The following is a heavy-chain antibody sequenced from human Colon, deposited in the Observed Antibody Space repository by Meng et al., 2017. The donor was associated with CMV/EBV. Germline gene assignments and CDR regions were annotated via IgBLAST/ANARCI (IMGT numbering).Heavy chain of an antibody. CDR3: AGESGVPNGMDV. J-gene: IGHJ6*02. CDR1: GFSVSKNY. D-gene: IGHD2-2*01. Sequence: GESLKISCAASGFSVSKNYMSWDRQAPGKGLEWVSVIYGGGTTYYADSVKGRFTISRDNSKNTLFLQMDSLRAEDTAVYYCAGESGVPNGMDVWGQGTTVTVSS. CDR2: IYGGGTT. V-gene: IGHV3-53*01.